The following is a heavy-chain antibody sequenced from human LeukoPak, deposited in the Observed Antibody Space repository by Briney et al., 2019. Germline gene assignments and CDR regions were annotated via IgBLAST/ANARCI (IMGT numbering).Heavy chain of an antibody. D-gene: IGHD6-19*01. CDR2: ISDSGDST. V-gene: IGHV3-23*01. CDR1: GFSFSSYG. Sequence: GGSLRLSCPASGFSFSSYGMSWVRQAPGKGLEWVSGISDSGDSTYYADSVKGRFTISRDISKYTLFLQMNSLRAEDTAVYYCAKIQGWFNAAFHIGGQGTMVTVSS. CDR3: AKIQGWFNAAFHI. J-gene: IGHJ3*02.